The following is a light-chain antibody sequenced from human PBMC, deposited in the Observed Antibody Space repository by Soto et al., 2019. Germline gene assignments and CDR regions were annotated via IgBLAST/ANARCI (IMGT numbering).Light chain of an antibody. CDR2: GAS. Sequence: EIVMTQSPATLSVSPGERATLSCRTSQSVSSNLAWYQQIPGQAPRLLIYGASTRATGIPARFSGSGSGTEFTLTISSLQSEVFAVYYCQQYNKWPLYAFGQGTKVEIK. CDR1: QSVSSN. J-gene: IGKJ2*01. CDR3: QQYNKWPLYA. V-gene: IGKV3-15*01.